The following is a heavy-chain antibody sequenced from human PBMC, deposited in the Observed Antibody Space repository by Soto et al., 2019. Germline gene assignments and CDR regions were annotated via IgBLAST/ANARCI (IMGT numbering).Heavy chain of an antibody. D-gene: IGHD3-10*01. J-gene: IGHJ4*02. V-gene: IGHV3-30*18. CDR3: AKEGWYYGSGSYSMFDY. CDR1: GFTFSSYG. Sequence: GGSLRLSCAASGFTFSSYGMHWVRQAPGKGLEWVAVISYDGSNKYYADSVKGRFTISRDNSKNTLYLQMNSLRAEDTAVYYCAKEGWYYGSGSYSMFDYWGQGTLVTVSS. CDR2: ISYDGSNK.